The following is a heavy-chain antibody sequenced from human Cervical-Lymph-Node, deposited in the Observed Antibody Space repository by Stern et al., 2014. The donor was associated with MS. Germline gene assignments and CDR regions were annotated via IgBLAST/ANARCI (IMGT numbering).Heavy chain of an antibody. J-gene: IGHJ4*02. CDR1: GFSLNTYGMY. Sequence: SGPALVKPTQTLTLTCSFSGFSLNTYGMYVNWIRQPPGKALEWLARIDWDNDKHYTASLETRLTISSDTSRNHVVLRMTNMDPMDTATYYCARTTRAGGGHFDFWGQGALVTVSS. CDR3: ARTTRAGGGHFDF. CDR2: IDWDNDK. V-gene: IGHV2-70*11. D-gene: IGHD3-16*01.